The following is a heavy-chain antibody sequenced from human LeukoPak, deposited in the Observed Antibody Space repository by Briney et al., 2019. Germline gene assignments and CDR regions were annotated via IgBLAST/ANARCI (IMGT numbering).Heavy chain of an antibody. CDR1: GYTFSNYT. J-gene: IGHJ6*02. V-gene: IGHV7-4-1*02. Sequence: ASVKVSCKASGYTFSNYTLNWVRQAPGQGLEWMGWINTNTGNPTYAQGFTGRFVFSLDTSVSTAYLQISSLKAEDTAVYYCARVYEYQLLLAPMDVWGQGTTVTVSS. CDR3: ARVYEYQLLLAPMDV. CDR2: INTNTGNP. D-gene: IGHD2-2*01.